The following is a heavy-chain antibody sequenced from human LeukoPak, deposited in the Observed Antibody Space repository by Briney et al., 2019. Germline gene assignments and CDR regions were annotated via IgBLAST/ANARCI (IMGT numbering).Heavy chain of an antibody. J-gene: IGHJ4*02. Sequence: PGGSLRLSCAASGFIFSSYSMNWVRQAPGKGLEWVSSISSSSSYIYYADSVKGRFTISRDNAKNSLYLQMDSLRAEDTAVYYCARDLAGHYYGSGSSFDYWGQGTLVTVS. CDR3: ARDLAGHYYGSGSSFDY. CDR1: GFIFSSYS. CDR2: ISSSSSYI. D-gene: IGHD3-10*01. V-gene: IGHV3-21*01.